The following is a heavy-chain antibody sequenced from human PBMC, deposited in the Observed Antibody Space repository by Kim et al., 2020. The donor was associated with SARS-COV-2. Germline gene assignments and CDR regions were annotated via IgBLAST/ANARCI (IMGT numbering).Heavy chain of an antibody. D-gene: IGHD6-19*01. Sequence: TYYADAVRGRFTISRDNSKNTQYLRMSSLRAEHTAVYYCAKVTWDGLDDCWGQGTLVTVSS. J-gene: IGHJ4*02. CDR3: AKVTWDGLDDC. CDR2: T. V-gene: IGHV3-23*01.